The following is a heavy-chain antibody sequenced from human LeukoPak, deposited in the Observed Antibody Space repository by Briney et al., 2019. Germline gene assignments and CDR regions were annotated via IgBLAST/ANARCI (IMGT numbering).Heavy chain of an antibody. Sequence: PSETLSLTCTVSGGSISSYYWSWIRQPPGKGLEWIGYIYYSGSTNYNPSLKSRVTISVDTSKSQFSLKLSSVTAADTAVYYCPREGARYSFDYWGQGTLVTVSS. D-gene: IGHD3-9*01. CDR3: PREGARYSFDY. CDR1: GGSISSYY. CDR2: IYYSGST. V-gene: IGHV4-59*01. J-gene: IGHJ4*02.